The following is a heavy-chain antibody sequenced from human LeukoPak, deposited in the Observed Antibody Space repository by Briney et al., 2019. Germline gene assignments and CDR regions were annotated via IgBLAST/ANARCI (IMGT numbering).Heavy chain of an antibody. CDR1: GFTFDDYG. V-gene: IGHV3-20*04. D-gene: IGHD5-24*01. CDR3: ARVGDGYNPIFFFDY. Sequence: PGGSLRLSCAASGFTFDDYGMSWVRQAPGKGLEWVSGINWNGGSTGYADSVKGRFTISRDNAKNSPYLQMNSLRAEDTALYYCARVGDGYNPIFFFDYWGQGTLVTVSS. CDR2: INWNGGST. J-gene: IGHJ4*02.